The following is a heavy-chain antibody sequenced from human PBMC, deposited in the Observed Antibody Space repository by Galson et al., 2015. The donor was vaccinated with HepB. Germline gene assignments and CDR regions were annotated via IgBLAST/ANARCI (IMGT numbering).Heavy chain of an antibody. CDR2: IWEDGSNK. Sequence: SLRLSCAASEFTFSSYGMHWVRQGPGKGLEWVAVIWEDGSNKYYADSVKGRFTISRDNSKNTLYLQMNSLRAEDTAVYYCARDAYSSSSGWFDTWGQGTLVSVSS. V-gene: IGHV3-33*01. CDR1: EFTFSSYG. D-gene: IGHD6-6*01. CDR3: ARDAYSSSSGWFDT. J-gene: IGHJ5*02.